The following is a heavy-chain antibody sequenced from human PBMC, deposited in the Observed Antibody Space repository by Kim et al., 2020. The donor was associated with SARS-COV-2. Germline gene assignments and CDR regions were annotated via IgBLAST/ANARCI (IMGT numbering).Heavy chain of an antibody. V-gene: IGHV3-9*01. CDR2: ISWNSGSI. CDR1: GFTFDDYA. D-gene: IGHD6-19*01. Sequence: GGSLRLSCAASGFTFDDYAMHWVRQAPGKGLEWVSGISWNSGSIGYADSVKGRFTISRDNAKNSLYLQMNSLRAEDTALYYCAKATSSGRYLVQVDYWGQGTLVTVSS. CDR3: AKATSSGRYLVQVDY. J-gene: IGHJ4*02.